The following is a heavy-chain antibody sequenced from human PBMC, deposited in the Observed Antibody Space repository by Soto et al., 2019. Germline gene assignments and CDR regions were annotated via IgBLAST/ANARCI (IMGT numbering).Heavy chain of an antibody. Sequence: QVQLQQWGTGLLKPSETLSLTCAVYGGSFNGYYWSWIRQPPGKGLEWIGEINDSGSTNYNPSPKRRDTISADTSKNQFSLKLSCETAADKAVYYCARGLILWYGDLSRRGDHSYDMDVWGKGTTVTVSS. D-gene: IGHD3-10*01. J-gene: IGHJ6*03. V-gene: IGHV4-34*01. CDR1: GGSFNGYY. CDR3: ARGLILWYGDLSRRGDHSYDMDV. CDR2: INDSGST.